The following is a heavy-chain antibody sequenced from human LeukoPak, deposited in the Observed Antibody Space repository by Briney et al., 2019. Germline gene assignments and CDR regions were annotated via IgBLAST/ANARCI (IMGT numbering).Heavy chain of an antibody. CDR3: ARDRRGRGAFDI. V-gene: IGHV4-59*12. Sequence: PSETLSLTCTVSGGSINSYYWSWIRQPPGKGLEWIGYIYYGGSTNYNPSLKSRVTISLDTSKNQFSLKLNSVTAADTAVYYCARDRRGRGAFDIWGQGTMVTVSS. D-gene: IGHD2-15*01. J-gene: IGHJ3*02. CDR2: IYYGGST. CDR1: GGSINSYY.